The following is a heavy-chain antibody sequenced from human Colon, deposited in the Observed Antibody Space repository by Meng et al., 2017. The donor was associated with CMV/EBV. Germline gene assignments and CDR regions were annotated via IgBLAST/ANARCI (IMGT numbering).Heavy chain of an antibody. D-gene: IGHD1-14*01. CDR1: AFNVRGGY. V-gene: IGHV3-66*01. CDR3: ADFENGPGY. J-gene: IGHJ4*02. Sequence: LVGSGGGLGQPAGSLWRYWAVFAFNVRGGYMSWVRQAPGKELEWVSSIFSNGNTYYADSVKGRFTISRDDSKNILFLQMNTLRAEDTAVYSCADFENGPGYWGQGTLVTVSS. CDR2: IFSNGNT.